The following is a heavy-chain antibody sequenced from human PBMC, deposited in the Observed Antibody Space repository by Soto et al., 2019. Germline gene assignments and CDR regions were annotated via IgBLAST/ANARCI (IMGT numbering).Heavy chain of an antibody. CDR1: GGTFSSYA. CDR3: ASKGSYGPYYFDY. V-gene: IGHV1-69*13. Sequence: SVKVSCKASGGTFSSYAISWVRQAPGQGLEWMGGIIPIFGTANYAQKFQGRVTITADESTSTAYMELSSLRSEDTAVYYCASKGSYGPYYFDYWGRGGLVTVSS. CDR2: IIPIFGTA. D-gene: IGHD5-18*01. J-gene: IGHJ4*02.